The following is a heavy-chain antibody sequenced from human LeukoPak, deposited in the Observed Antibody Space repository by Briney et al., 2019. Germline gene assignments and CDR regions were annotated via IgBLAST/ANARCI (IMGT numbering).Heavy chain of an antibody. V-gene: IGHV3-23*01. CDR2: ISGSGANT. Sequence: PGGSLRLSCAASGFTFSSYAMSWVRQAPGKGLEWVSAISGSGANTYFADSVKGRFTISRDNSKNTLYLQMNSLRAEHPALYHRAKVSHSHTRYFDLWRRGPLVTLSS. CDR3: AKVSHSHTRYFDL. J-gene: IGHJ2*01. CDR1: GFTFSSYA.